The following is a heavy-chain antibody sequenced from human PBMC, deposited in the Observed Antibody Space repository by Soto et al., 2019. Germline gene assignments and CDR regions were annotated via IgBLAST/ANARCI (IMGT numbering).Heavy chain of an antibody. D-gene: IGHD3-3*01. Sequence: GASVKVSCKASGGTFSSYAISWVRQAPGQGLEWMGGIIPIFGTASYAQKFQGRVTITADKSTSTAYMELSSLRSEDTAVYYCARGSITIFGVVPPDDYWGQGTLVTVSS. V-gene: IGHV1-69*06. CDR3: ARGSITIFGVVPPDDY. J-gene: IGHJ4*02. CDR2: IIPIFGTA. CDR1: GGTFSSYA.